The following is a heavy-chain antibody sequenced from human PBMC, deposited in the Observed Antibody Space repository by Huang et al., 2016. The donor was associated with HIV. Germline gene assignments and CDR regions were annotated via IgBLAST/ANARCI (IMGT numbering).Heavy chain of an antibody. Sequence: QVQLVESGGGVVQPGRSLRLSCAASGFPFNNHAMHWVRHAPGKGHDWVAGISNDGSNNYYADSVKGRFTISRDSSRSTLFLHMTSLRTEDTAVYYCARAKDTWDAYDIWGQGTMVIVSS. CDR3: ARAKDTWDAYDI. J-gene: IGHJ3*02. CDR1: GFPFNNHA. V-gene: IGHV3-30*16. CDR2: ISNDGSNN. D-gene: IGHD5-18*01.